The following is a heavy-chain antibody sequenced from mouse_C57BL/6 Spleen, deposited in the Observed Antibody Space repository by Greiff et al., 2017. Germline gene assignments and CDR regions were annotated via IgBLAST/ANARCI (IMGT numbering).Heavy chain of an antibody. CDR1: GFTFSDYG. CDR2: ISSGSSTI. CDR3: ARPPTGTDAMDY. V-gene: IGHV5-17*01. J-gene: IGHJ4*01. D-gene: IGHD4-1*02. Sequence: EVNVVESGGGLVKPGGSLKLSCAASGFTFSDYGMHWVRQAPEKGLEWVAYISSGSSTIYYADTVKGRFTISRDNAKNTLFLQMTSLRSEDTAMYYCARPPTGTDAMDYWGQGTSGTVSS.